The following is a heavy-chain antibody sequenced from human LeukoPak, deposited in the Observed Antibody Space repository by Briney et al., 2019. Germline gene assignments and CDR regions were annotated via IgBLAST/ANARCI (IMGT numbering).Heavy chain of an antibody. CDR2: IYYSGST. CDR3: ASSGIVVVTPAPYYIDY. V-gene: IGHV4-39*01. J-gene: IGHJ4*02. D-gene: IGHD2-2*01. Sequence: NPSETLSLTCTVSGGSISSSSYYWRWIRQPPGEGLEWIGSIYYSGSTYYNPSLKTRVTISVDMSENQFSLKLSSVTAADTAVYYFASSGIVVVTPAPYYIDYSGQGTLVTVSS. CDR1: GGSISSSSYY.